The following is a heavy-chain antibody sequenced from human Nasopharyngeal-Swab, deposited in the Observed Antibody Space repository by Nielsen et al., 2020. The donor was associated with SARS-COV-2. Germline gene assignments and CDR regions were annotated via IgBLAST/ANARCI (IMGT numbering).Heavy chain of an antibody. CDR2: ISEHCTGI. CDR3: TRGLTGHIVQWNPSPY. D-gene: IGHD1-14*01. J-gene: IGHJ4*02. Sequence: GGSLSLSCAASGFSITTYGISWVRLPPPPGLEWISVISEHCTGIYYADSVWGRFTISRDTSKNTVYLQMNTLRADDTALYFCTRGLTGHIVQWNPSPYWGQGTLVTVSS. V-gene: IGHV3-23*01. CDR1: GFSITTYG.